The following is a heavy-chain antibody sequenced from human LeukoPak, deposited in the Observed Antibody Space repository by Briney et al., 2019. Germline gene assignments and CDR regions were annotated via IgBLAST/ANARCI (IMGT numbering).Heavy chain of an antibody. J-gene: IGHJ5*02. V-gene: IGHV3-23*01. Sequence: PGGSLRLSCAASGSTFSSYAMSWVRQAPGKGLDWVSGLSGGGGSTYYADSVKGRFTISRDNSKNTLYLQMNSLRAEDTAVYYCARTGYCSSTSCSAGFDPWGQGTLVTVSS. CDR3: ARTGYCSSTSCSAGFDP. CDR2: LSGGGGST. CDR1: GSTFSSYA. D-gene: IGHD2-2*01.